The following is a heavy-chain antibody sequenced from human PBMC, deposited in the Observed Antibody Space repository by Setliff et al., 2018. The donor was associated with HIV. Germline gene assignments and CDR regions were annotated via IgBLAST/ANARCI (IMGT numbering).Heavy chain of an antibody. CDR2: ICGTWKT. CDR1: GDSISSSTYC. D-gene: IGHD2-15*01. V-gene: IGHV4-39*07. J-gene: IGHJ6*03. Sequence: PSETLSLTCTVSGDSISSSTYCWGWIRQPPGKGLEWIGSICGTWKTYYNPSLKSRVTISVDTSKNQLSLKMTSVTAADTAVYYCARSPRTATTISARFHYMDVWGKGTTVTAP. CDR3: ARSPRTATTISARFHYMDV.